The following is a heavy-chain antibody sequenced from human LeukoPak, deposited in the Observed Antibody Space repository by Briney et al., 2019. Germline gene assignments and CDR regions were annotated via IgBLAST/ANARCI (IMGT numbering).Heavy chain of an antibody. CDR2: IYSGGNR. Sequence: GGSLRLSCAASGFTVSSNYMSWVRQAPGKGLEWVSVIYSGGNRHYADSVKGRFTISRDNSKITVYLQMNSLRAEDTALYYCARDLGATGTTYWGQGTLVTVSS. D-gene: IGHD6-13*01. J-gene: IGHJ4*02. CDR3: ARDLGATGTTY. CDR1: GFTVSSNY. V-gene: IGHV3-53*01.